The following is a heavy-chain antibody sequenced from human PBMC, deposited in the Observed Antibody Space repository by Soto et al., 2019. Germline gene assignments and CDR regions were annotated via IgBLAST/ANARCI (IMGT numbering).Heavy chain of an antibody. V-gene: IGHV1-3*01. D-gene: IGHD6-19*01. CDR3: ARDRGGSSGWPAGTYYYYYGMDV. J-gene: IGHJ6*02. Sequence: ASVKVSCKASGYTFTSYAMHWVRQAPGQSLEWMGWINAGNGNTKYSQKFQGRVIIIRDTSASTAYMELGGLRSEDTAVYYCARDRGGSSGWPAGTYYYYYGMDVWGQGTTVTVSS. CDR2: INAGNGNT. CDR1: GYTFTSYA.